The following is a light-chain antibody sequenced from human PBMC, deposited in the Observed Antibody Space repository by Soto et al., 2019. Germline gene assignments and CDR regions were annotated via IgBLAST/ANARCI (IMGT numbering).Light chain of an antibody. V-gene: IGLV2-14*01. CDR3: SSYTYSRDVV. Sequence: QSVLTQPASVSGSPGQSITISCTGTSSDVGGYNYVSWYQQHPGKAPKLIIYDVSNRPSGVSNRFSGSKSGNTASLTISGLKAEDEADYYCSSYTYSRDVVFGGGTKLTVL. CDR1: SSDVGGYNY. J-gene: IGLJ2*01. CDR2: DVS.